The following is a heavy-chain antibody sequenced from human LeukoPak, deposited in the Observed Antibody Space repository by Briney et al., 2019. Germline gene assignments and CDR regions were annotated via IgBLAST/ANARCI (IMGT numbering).Heavy chain of an antibody. CDR2: IYYTGTT. CDR3: ARRPGYSYGGDAFDI. Sequence: PSETLSLTCTVSGGSISGTYYWSWIRQPPGKGLEWIGYIYYTGTTDSNPSLKSRVTISLDTSKNQFSLNLSSVTAADTAVYYCARRPGYSYGGDAFDIWGQGTMVTVSS. J-gene: IGHJ3*02. CDR1: GGSISGTYY. V-gene: IGHV4-59*08. D-gene: IGHD5-18*01.